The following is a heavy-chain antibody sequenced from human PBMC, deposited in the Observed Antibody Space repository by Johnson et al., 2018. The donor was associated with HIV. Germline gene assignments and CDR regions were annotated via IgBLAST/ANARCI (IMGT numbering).Heavy chain of an antibody. V-gene: IGHV3-15*01. Sequence: VQLVESGGGLVKPGGSLRLSCAASGFTFSNAWMSWVRQAPGKGLEWVGRIKSKTDGGTTDYAAPVKGRFTISRDDSKNTLYLQMNSLKTEDTAVYYCTTAGLRYFDWFTGAFDIWVQGTMVTVSS. CDR2: IKSKTDGGTT. D-gene: IGHD3-9*01. CDR1: GFTFSNAW. J-gene: IGHJ3*02. CDR3: TTAGLRYFDWFTGAFDI.